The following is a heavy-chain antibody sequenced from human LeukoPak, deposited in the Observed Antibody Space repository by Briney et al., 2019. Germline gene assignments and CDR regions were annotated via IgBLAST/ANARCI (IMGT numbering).Heavy chain of an antibody. CDR3: ARDFARGYSYGSFDY. J-gene: IGHJ4*02. D-gene: IGHD5-18*01. V-gene: IGHV3-23*01. CDR2: ISGSGGST. Sequence: PGGSLRLSCAASGFTFSSYAMSWVRQAPGKGLEWVSVISGSGGSTYYADSVKGRFTISRDNSKNTLYLQMNSLRAEDTAVYYCARDFARGYSYGSFDYWGQGTLVTVSS. CDR1: GFTFSSYA.